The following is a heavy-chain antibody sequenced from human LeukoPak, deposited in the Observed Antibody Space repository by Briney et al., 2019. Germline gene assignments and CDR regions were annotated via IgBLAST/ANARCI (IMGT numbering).Heavy chain of an antibody. J-gene: IGHJ3*02. CDR3: ARDRYFGSDGFDI. V-gene: IGHV3-33*01. CDR1: GFSFSEHG. CDR2: TWYDGSNN. D-gene: IGHD3-10*01. Sequence: GGSLRLSCAASGFSFSEHGMHWVRQSPGKGPEWVTVTWYDGSNNHYADSVKGRFTISRDNSKNTVFLEMNSLRAEDTAVYHCARDRYFGSDGFDIWGPGTMVIVSS.